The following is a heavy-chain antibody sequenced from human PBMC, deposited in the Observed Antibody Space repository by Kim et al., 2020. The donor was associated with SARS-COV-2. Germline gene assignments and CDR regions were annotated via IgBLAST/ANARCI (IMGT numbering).Heavy chain of an antibody. CDR3: AREWAVEVATIDWFDP. Sequence: ASVKVSCKASGYTFTSYGISWVRQAPGQGLEWMGWISAYNGNTNYAQKLQGRVTMTTDTSTSTAYMELRSLRSDDTAVYYCAREWAVEVATIDWFDPWGQGTLVTVSS. CDR1: GYTFTSYG. V-gene: IGHV1-18*01. J-gene: IGHJ5*02. CDR2: ISAYNGNT. D-gene: IGHD5-12*01.